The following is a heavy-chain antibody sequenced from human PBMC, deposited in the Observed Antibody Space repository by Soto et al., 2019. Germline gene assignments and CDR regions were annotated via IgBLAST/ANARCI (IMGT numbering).Heavy chain of an antibody. CDR2: IYYSGST. D-gene: IGHD2-15*01. Sequence: PSETLSLTCTVSGGSISSSSYYWGWIRQPPGKGLEWIGSIYYSGSTYYNPSLKSRVTISVDTSKNQFSLKLSSVTAADTAVYYCARVVVVVGGPPWFDPWGQGTLVTVSS. CDR1: GGSISSSSYY. J-gene: IGHJ5*02. V-gene: IGHV4-39*01. CDR3: ARVVVVVGGPPWFDP.